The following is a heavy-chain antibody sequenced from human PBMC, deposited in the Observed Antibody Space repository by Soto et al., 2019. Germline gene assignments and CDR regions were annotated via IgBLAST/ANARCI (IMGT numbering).Heavy chain of an antibody. CDR3: ARERGGYSDY. D-gene: IGHD5-12*01. CDR1: GYTFTGFS. V-gene: IGHV1-3*01. Sequence: GASVKVSCKASGYTFTGFSLHWVRQAPGQRLEWMGWINAGSGNTKYSQKFQGRVTMTRNTSISTAYMELSSLRSEDTAVYYCARERGGYSDYWGQGTLVTVSS. J-gene: IGHJ4*02. CDR2: INAGSGNT.